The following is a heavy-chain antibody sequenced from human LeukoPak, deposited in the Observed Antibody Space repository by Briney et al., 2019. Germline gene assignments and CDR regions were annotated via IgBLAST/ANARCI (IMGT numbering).Heavy chain of an antibody. CDR2: IYHSGST. CDR3: ARARTYTIFGVVIYYFDY. D-gene: IGHD3-3*01. V-gene: IGHV4-4*02. CDR1: GGSISSSNW. J-gene: IGHJ4*02. Sequence: PSGTLSLTCAVSGGSISSSNWWSWVRQPPGKGLEWIGEIYHSGSTNYNPSLKSRVTISVDKSKNQFSLKLSSVTAADTAVYYCARARTYTIFGVVIYYFDYWGQGTLVTVSS.